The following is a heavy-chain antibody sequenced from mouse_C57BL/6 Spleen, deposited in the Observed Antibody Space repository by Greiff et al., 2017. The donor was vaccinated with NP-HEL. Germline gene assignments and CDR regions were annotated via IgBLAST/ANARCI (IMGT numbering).Heavy chain of an antibody. CDR2: IDPGTGGT. J-gene: IGHJ3*01. CDR1: GYTFTDYE. CDR3: TRLGEFAY. V-gene: IGHV1-15*01. Sequence: VQLQQSGAELVRPGASVTLSCKASGYTFTDYEMHWVKQTPVHGLEWIGAIDPGTGGTAYNQKFKGKAILTADKSSSTAYMELRSLTSEDSAVYYCTRLGEFAYWGQGTLVTVSA. D-gene: IGHD4-1*01.